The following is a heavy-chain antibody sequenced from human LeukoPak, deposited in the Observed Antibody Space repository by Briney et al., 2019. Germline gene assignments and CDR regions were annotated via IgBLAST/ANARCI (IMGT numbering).Heavy chain of an antibody. J-gene: IGHJ5*02. CDR1: GFTFSSYE. CDR3: ARAGGVGRHFDWLHSVSVWFDP. D-gene: IGHD3-9*01. Sequence: GGSLRLSCAASGFTFSSYEMNWVRQAPGKGLEWVSYISSSGSTIYYADSVKGRFTISRDNAKNSLYLQMNSLRAEDTAVYYCARAGGVGRHFDWLHSVSVWFDPWGQGTLVTVSS. CDR2: ISSSGSTI. V-gene: IGHV3-48*03.